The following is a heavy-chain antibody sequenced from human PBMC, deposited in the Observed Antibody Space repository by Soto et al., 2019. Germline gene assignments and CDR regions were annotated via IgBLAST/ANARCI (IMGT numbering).Heavy chain of an antibody. V-gene: IGHV2-5*02. D-gene: IGHD3-16*01. J-gene: IGHJ5*02. CDR3: AHSLGEDWFDH. CDR2: SYWDDDK. Sequence: QITLKESGPTLVKSTQTLTLTCTFSGFSRTTSGVGVGWIRKPPGKALEWLALSYWDDDKRYSPSLKSRLTITKDASKTQVVLMMTNMDPVDTATSYCAHSLGEDWFDHWGQGTLVTVAA. CDR1: GFSRTTSGVG.